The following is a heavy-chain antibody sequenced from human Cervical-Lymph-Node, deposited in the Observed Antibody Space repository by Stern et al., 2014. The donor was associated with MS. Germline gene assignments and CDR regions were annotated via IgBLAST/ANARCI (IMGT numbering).Heavy chain of an antibody. V-gene: IGHV2-70*04. J-gene: IGHJ4*02. CDR1: GFSLDTSGTR. Sequence: VTLRESGPALVKPTQTLTLTCSYSGFSLDTSGTRVTWIRQPPGKALEWLVGLDWDAEKFYRASLETRPTISKDTSKNQVVLTLTNMDPDDTGTYFCARSLAGVFDYWGQGALVIVSS. CDR2: LDWDAEK. CDR3: ARSLAGVFDY.